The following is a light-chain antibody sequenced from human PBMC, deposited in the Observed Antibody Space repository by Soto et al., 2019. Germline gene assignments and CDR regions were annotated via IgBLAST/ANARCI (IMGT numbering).Light chain of an antibody. CDR2: GAS. CDR3: QHYGTSAL. V-gene: IGKV3-20*01. Sequence: EIVLTQSPGTLSLSPGERATLSCRASESVSTSYLAWYQQEPDQAPRLLIYGASGRATGIPDRFSVSASGTDFTLTISRLEPEDFAVYYCQHYGTSALFGPGTKVDIK. J-gene: IGKJ3*01. CDR1: ESVSTSY.